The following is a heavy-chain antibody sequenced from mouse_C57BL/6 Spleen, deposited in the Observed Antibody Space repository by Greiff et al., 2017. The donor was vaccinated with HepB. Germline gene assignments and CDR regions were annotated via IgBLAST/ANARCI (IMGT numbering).Heavy chain of an antibody. CDR1: GYTFTSYW. J-gene: IGHJ3*01. CDR3: ARGPIYDGYYWFAY. Sequence: QVQLQQSGAELVKPGASVKMSCKASGYTFTSYWITWVKQRPGQGLEWIGDIYPGSGSTNYNEKFKSKATLTVDTSSSTAYMQLSSLTSEDSAVYYCARGPIYDGYYWFAYWGQGTLVTVSA. D-gene: IGHD2-3*01. CDR2: IYPGSGST. V-gene: IGHV1-55*01.